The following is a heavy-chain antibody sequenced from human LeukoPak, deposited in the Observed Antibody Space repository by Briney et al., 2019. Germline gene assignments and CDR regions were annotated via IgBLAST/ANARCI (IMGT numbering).Heavy chain of an antibody. V-gene: IGHV3-23*01. J-gene: IGHJ1*01. CDR3: AKEHYYDSSGYPEYFQH. Sequence: GGSLRLSCAASGFTFSSYAMSWVRQAPGKGLEWVSAISGSGGSTYYADSVKGRFTISSDNSKNTLYLQMNSLRAEDTAVYYCAKEHYYDSSGYPEYFQHWGQGTLVTVSS. CDR1: GFTFSSYA. CDR2: ISGSGGST. D-gene: IGHD3-22*01.